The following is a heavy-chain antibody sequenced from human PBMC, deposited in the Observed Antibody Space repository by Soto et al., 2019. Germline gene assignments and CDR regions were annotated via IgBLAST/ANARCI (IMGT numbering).Heavy chain of an antibody. CDR1: GFTFSSYS. CDR2: ISSSSSYI. V-gene: IGHV3-21*01. Sequence: GGSLRLSCAASGFTFSSYSMNWVRQAPGKGLEWVSSISSSSSYIYYADSVKGRFTISRDNAMNSLYLQMNSLRAEDTAVYYCARDRSDDSSSWYYVFGYYYYMDVWGKGTTVTVSS. D-gene: IGHD6-13*01. J-gene: IGHJ6*03. CDR3: ARDRSDDSSSWYYVFGYYYYMDV.